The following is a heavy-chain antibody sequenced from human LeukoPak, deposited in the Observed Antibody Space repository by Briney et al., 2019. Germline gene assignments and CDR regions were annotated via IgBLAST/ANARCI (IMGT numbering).Heavy chain of an antibody. J-gene: IGHJ4*02. CDR3: ARVGGRGSIGGDC. CDR1: GFAFSTYW. Sequence: GGSLRLSCAASGFAFSTYWMHWVRQAPGKGLVWVSRIKSDGSSTTYADFVKGRFTVSRDNAKNTLYLQMRSLRADDAAMYFCARVGGRGSIGGDCWGQGTLVTVSS. D-gene: IGHD3-10*01. V-gene: IGHV3-74*03. CDR2: IKSDGSST.